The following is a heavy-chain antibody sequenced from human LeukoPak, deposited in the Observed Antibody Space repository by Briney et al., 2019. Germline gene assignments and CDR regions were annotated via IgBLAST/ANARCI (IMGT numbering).Heavy chain of an antibody. D-gene: IGHD6-6*01. CDR3: ARVYSSSSGKNAFDI. J-gene: IGHJ3*02. CDR2: INQDGSER. V-gene: IGHV3-7*03. Sequence: GGSLRLSCTGSGFTFSNYWMTWVRQAPGKGLEWVANINQDGSERYYVDSVKGRFTISRDNAKNSLYLQMNSLRAEDTAVYYCARVYSSSSGKNAFDIWGQGTMVTVSS. CDR1: GFTFSNYW.